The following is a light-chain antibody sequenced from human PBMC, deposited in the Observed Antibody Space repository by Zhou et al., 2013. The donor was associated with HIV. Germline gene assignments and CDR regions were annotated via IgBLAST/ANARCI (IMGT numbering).Light chain of an antibody. J-gene: IGKJ2*03. Sequence: EIVMTQSPATLSVPPGERATLSCRASQSVSSNLAWYQQKPGQAPRLLIYGASTRATGIPARFSGSGSGTEFTLTISSLQSEDFAVYYCQQYNNWPPYSFGQGTKAGDQT. V-gene: IGKV3-15*01. CDR3: QQYNNWPPYS. CDR1: QSVSSN. CDR2: GAS.